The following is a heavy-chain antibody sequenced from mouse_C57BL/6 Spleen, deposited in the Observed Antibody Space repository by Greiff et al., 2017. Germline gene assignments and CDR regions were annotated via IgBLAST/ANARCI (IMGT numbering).Heavy chain of an antibody. J-gene: IGHJ3*01. CDR1: GFNIKDYY. Sequence: DVQLQESGAELVRPGASVKLSCTASGFNIKDYYMHWVKQRPEQGLEWIGRIDPEDGDTEYAPKFQGKATMTADTSSNTAYLQLSSLTSEDTAVYYCTTVPCYGSSSWCAYWGQGTLVTVSA. V-gene: IGHV14-1*01. CDR3: TTVPCYGSSSWCAY. CDR2: IDPEDGDT. D-gene: IGHD1-1*01.